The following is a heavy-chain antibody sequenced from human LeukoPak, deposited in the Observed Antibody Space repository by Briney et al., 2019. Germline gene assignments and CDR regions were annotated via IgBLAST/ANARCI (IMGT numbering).Heavy chain of an antibody. D-gene: IGHD4-17*01. Sequence: GGSLRLSCAASGFIVNTNYMTWVRQAPGRGLEWVSFIYADGNTYYADSVKGRFTISRDISKNAVYLQMNSLRAEDTAVYYCARDSYGDANFDSWGQGTLVAVSS. V-gene: IGHV3-53*01. CDR1: GFIVNTNY. CDR2: IYADGNT. CDR3: ARDSYGDANFDS. J-gene: IGHJ4*02.